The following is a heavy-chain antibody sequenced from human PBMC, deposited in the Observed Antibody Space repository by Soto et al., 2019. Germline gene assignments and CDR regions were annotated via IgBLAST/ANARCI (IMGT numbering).Heavy chain of an antibody. D-gene: IGHD6-13*01. CDR2: ISSNSAYI. Sequence: GSLRLSCAASGFTFRSFTMNWVLQAPGKGLEWVSTISSNSAYIYYTDALRGRFTISRDNVKNSLHLQMNSLRAEDTAVYYCTRDASRDSSARGWFDPWGPGTLVTVSS. J-gene: IGHJ5*02. CDR1: GFTFRSFT. CDR3: TRDASRDSSARGWFDP. V-gene: IGHV3-21*01.